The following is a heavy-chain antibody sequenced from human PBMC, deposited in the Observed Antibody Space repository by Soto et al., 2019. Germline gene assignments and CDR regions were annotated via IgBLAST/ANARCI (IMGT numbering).Heavy chain of an antibody. D-gene: IGHD1-26*01. V-gene: IGHV3-30*03. CDR1: GFNFSNYN. CDR3: ATELKCGTRDH. CDR2: ISHDGSKP. Sequence: QVQVVESGGGVVQPGRSLRLSCAASGFNFSNYNMHWVRQAPGKGLECVAIISHDGSKPYSAGSVKGRFTISRDNAKNVLFLQVDSLRAEDTAVYHGATELKCGTRDHWGQGTLVRVS. J-gene: IGHJ4*02.